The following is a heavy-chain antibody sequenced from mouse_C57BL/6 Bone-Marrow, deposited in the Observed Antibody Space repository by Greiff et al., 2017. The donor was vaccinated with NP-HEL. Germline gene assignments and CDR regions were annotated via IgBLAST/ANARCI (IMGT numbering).Heavy chain of an antibody. CDR3: ARRPYDYDSRWYFDV. J-gene: IGHJ1*03. Sequence: EVHLVESGGGLVQPGGSLKLSCAASGFTFSDYGMAWVRQAPRKGPEWVAFISNLAYSIYYADTVTGRFTISRENAKNTLYLEMSSLRSEDTAMYYCARRPYDYDSRWYFDVWGTGTTVTVSS. D-gene: IGHD2-4*01. CDR1: GFTFSDYG. V-gene: IGHV5-15*01. CDR2: ISNLAYSI.